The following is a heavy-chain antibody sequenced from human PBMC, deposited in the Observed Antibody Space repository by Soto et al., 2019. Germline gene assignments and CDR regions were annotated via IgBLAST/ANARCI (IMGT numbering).Heavy chain of an antibody. J-gene: IGHJ4*02. V-gene: IGHV3-33*01. D-gene: IGHD2-15*01. CDR3: ARAQDIVVVVAAPVLFDY. CDR2: IWYDGSNK. CDR1: GFTFSSYG. Sequence: QVQLVESGGGVVQPGRSLRLSCAASGFTFSSYGMNWVRQAPGKGLEWVAVIWYDGSNKYYADSVKGRFTISRDNSKNTLYLQMNSLIAEDTAVYYCARAQDIVVVVAAPVLFDYWGQGTLVTVSS.